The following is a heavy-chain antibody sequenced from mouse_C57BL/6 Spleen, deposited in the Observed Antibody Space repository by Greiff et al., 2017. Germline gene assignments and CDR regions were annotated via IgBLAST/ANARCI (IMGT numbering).Heavy chain of an antibody. Sequence: EVKLVESGGDLVKPGGSLKLSCAASGFTFSSYGMSWVRQTPDKRLEWVATISSGGSYTYYPDSVKGRFTISRDNAKNTLYLQMSSLKSEDTAMYYCARQGLAEGFDYWGQGTTLTVSS. V-gene: IGHV5-6*01. CDR2: ISSGGSYT. CDR1: GFTFSSYG. CDR3: ARQGLAEGFDY. D-gene: IGHD6-1*01. J-gene: IGHJ2*01.